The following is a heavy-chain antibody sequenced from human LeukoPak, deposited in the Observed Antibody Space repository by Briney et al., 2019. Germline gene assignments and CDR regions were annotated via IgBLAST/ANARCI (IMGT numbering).Heavy chain of an antibody. CDR2: ISWNSGSI. CDR1: GFTFDDYA. V-gene: IGHV3-9*01. J-gene: IGHJ4*02. CDR3: AKDRGGYYFDY. Sequence: GGSLRLSCAASGFTFDDYAMHWVRQAPGKGLEWVSGISWNSGSIGYADSVKGRFTISRDNAKNSLYLQMNSLRAEDTALYYCAKDRGGYYFDYWGQGTLVTVSS. D-gene: IGHD3-16*01.